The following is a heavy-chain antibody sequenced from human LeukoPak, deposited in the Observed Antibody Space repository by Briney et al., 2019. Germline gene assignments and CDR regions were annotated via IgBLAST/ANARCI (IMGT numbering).Heavy chain of an antibody. V-gene: IGHV3-33*01. CDR3: ARTPPYQLLGY. J-gene: IGHJ4*02. Sequence: GGSLRLSCAASGFTFSNYGMHWVRQAPGKGLEWVAVIWSDGGNEYYADSVKGRLTISRDNSKNTLYLQMNSLGAEGTAVYFCARTPPYQLLGYWGQGTLVTGSS. CDR2: IWSDGGNE. D-gene: IGHD2-2*01. CDR1: GFTFSNYG.